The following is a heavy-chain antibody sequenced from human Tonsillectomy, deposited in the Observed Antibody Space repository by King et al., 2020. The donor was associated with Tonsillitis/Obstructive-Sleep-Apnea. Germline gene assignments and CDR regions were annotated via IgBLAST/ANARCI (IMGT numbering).Heavy chain of an antibody. V-gene: IGHV3-30*04. D-gene: IGHD1-26*01. Sequence: VQLVESGGGVVQPGRSLRLSCAASGFIFTSYAMHWVRQAPGKGLEWVALISYDGSNKYYADSVKGRFTISRDNSKNTLYLQMNSLRAEDTAVYYCARDPTPSGSYFYYWGQGTLVTVSS. CDR3: ARDPTPSGSYFYY. CDR2: ISYDGSNK. J-gene: IGHJ4*02. CDR1: GFIFTSYA.